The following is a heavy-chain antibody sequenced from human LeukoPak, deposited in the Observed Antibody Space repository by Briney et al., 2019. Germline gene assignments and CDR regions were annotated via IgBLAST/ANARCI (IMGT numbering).Heavy chain of an antibody. CDR1: GYTFTNHG. V-gene: IGHV1-18*01. J-gene: IGHJ4*02. D-gene: IGHD3-3*01. CDR2: ISTDNGDT. CDR3: ARDLEFPDY. Sequence: ASVKVSXKASGYTFTNHGISWMRQAPGQGLEWMGWISTDNGDTNYVQKFQGRVTMTTDTSTTTAYMELRSLTSDDTAVYYCARDLEFPDYWGQGTLVTVSS.